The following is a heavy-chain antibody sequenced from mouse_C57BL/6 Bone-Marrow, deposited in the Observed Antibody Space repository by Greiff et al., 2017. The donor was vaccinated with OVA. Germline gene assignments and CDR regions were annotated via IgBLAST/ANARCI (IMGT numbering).Heavy chain of an antibody. Sequence: DVKLQESGPGLVKPSQSLSLTCSVTGYSITSGYYWNWIRQFPGNKLEWMGYISYDGSNNYNPSLKNRISITRDTSKNQFFLKLNSVTTEDTATYYCAKVAKGYWYFDVWGTGTTVTVSS. V-gene: IGHV3-6*01. D-gene: IGHD1-1*01. CDR2: ISYDGSN. CDR3: AKVAKGYWYFDV. CDR1: GYSITSGYY. J-gene: IGHJ1*03.